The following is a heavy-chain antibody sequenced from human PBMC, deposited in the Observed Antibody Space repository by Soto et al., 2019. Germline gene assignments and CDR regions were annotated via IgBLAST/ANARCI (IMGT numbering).Heavy chain of an antibody. J-gene: IGHJ4*02. CDR2: SRNKANSYST. CDR3: ARFSGSYTRGLDY. CDR1: GFTFSDHY. V-gene: IGHV3-72*01. D-gene: IGHD1-26*01. Sequence: EVQLVESGGGLVQPGGSLRLSCEASGFTFSDHYMDWVRQAPGKGLGWVGRSRNKANSYSTEYAASVKGRFTISRDESKNSLYLQVNSLKTEDTAVYYCARFSGSYTRGLDYWGQGTLVTVSS.